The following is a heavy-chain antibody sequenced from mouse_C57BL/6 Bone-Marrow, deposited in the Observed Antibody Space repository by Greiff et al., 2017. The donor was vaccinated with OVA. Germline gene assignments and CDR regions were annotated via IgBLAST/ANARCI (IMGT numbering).Heavy chain of an antibody. V-gene: IGHV1-19*01. CDR3: ARRQPLIDAMDY. D-gene: IGHD3-2*01. J-gene: IGHJ4*01. CDR2: INPYNGGT. CDR1: GYTFTDYY. Sequence: EVQRVESGPVLVKPGASVKMSCKASGYTFTDYYMNWVKQSHGKSLEWIGVINPYNGGTSYNQKFKGKATLTVDKSSSTAYMELNSLTSEDSAVYYCARRQPLIDAMDYWGQGTSVTVSS.